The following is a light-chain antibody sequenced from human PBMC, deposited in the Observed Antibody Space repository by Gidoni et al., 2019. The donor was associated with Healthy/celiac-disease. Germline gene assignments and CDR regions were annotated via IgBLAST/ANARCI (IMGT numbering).Light chain of an antibody. V-gene: IGKV1-5*01. CDR2: DAS. CDR3: QQYNSYSYT. Sequence: DIQMTQSPSTLSASVGERVTITCRASQSISSWLAWYQQKPGKAPKLLIYDASSLESVFPSRFSGSGSGTEFTLTISSLQPDDFATYYCQQYNSYSYTFGQGTKLEIK. CDR1: QSISSW. J-gene: IGKJ2*01.